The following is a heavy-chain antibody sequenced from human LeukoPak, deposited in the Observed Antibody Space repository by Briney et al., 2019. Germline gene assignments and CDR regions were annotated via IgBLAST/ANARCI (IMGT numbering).Heavy chain of an antibody. V-gene: IGHV3-21*01. CDR3: ATSKWELLGGFDY. CDR1: GFTFSSYS. D-gene: IGHD1-26*01. Sequence: GGSLRLSCAACGFTFSSYSMNWVRQAPGKGLEWVSSISSSSSYIYYADSVKGRFTISRDNAKNSLYLQMNSLRAEDTAVYYCATSKWELLGGFDYWGQGTLVTVSS. CDR2: ISSSSSYI. J-gene: IGHJ4*02.